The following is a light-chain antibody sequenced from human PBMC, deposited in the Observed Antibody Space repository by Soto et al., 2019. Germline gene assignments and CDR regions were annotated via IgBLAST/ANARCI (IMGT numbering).Light chain of an antibody. CDR2: EVS. CDR1: SSDVGGYNY. CDR3: SSYTSSTAYV. V-gene: IGLV2-14*01. Sequence: QSVLTQPASVSGSPGQSITISCTGTSSDVGGYNYVSWYQLHPGKAPKLMGYEVSNRPSGVSNRFSGSKSGNTASLTISGLQAEDEADYYCSSYTSSTAYVFGTGTKSPS. J-gene: IGLJ1*01.